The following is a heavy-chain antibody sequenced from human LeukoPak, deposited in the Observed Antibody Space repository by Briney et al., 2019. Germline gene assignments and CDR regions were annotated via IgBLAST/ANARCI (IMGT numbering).Heavy chain of an antibody. J-gene: IGHJ4*02. CDR1: GFTLTSYE. Sequence: PGGSLRLSCAASGFTLTSYEMNWVRLAPGKGLEWTSYISRTGNSIYYADSVKGRFTISRDNAKNTLYLQMNSLRAEDTAVYYCARSWSLRHFDYWGQGTLVTVSS. D-gene: IGHD5-12*01. CDR3: ARSWSLRHFDY. V-gene: IGHV3-48*03. CDR2: ISRTGNSI.